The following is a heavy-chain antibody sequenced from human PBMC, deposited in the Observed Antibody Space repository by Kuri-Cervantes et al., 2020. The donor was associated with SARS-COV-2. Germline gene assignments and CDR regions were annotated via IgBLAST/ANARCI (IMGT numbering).Heavy chain of an antibody. Sequence: GGSLRLSCVASGFTFSAYTLNWVRQAPGKGLEWVSSITRSSVYISYADSLKGRFTISRDNAKNSLYLQMNSLRAEDTAVYYCASSRNWGSLGPVDYWGQGTLVTVSS. J-gene: IGHJ4*02. D-gene: IGHD7-27*01. CDR2: ITRSSVYI. CDR1: GFTFSAYT. CDR3: ASSRNWGSLGPVDY. V-gene: IGHV3-21*01.